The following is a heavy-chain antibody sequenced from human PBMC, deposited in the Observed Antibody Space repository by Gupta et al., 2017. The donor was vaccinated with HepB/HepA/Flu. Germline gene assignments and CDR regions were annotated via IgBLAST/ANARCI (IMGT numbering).Heavy chain of an antibody. CDR3: ARRESCGGDCYWNWYFDL. D-gene: IGHD2-21*02. CDR2: IYYSGST. J-gene: IGHJ2*01. V-gene: IGHV4-39*01. Sequence: QLQLQESGPGLVKPSETLSLTCTVSGGSISSSSYYWGWIRQPPGKGLEWIGSIYYSGSTYYNPSLKSRVTISVDTSKNQFSLKLSSVTAADTAVYYCARRESCGGDCYWNWYFDLWGRGTLVTVSS. CDR1: GGSISSSSYY.